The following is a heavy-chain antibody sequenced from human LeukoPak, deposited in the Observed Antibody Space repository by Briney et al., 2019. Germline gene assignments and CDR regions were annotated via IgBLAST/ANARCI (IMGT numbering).Heavy chain of an antibody. D-gene: IGHD3-22*01. CDR2: INPSGGST. Sequence: GASVKVSCKASGYTFTSYDINWVRQAPGQGLEWMGIINPSGGSTSYAQKFQGRVTMTRDMSTSTVYMELSSLRSEDTAVYYCAREVRTPDYYDSSPNFDYWGQGTLVTVSS. V-gene: IGHV1-46*01. CDR3: AREVRTPDYYDSSPNFDY. CDR1: GYTFTSYD. J-gene: IGHJ4*02.